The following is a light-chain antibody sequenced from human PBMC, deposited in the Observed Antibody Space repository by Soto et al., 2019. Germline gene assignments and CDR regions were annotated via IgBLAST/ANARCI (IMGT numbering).Light chain of an antibody. J-gene: IGLJ2*01. V-gene: IGLV1-47*01. CDR1: SSNIGSNY. CDR2: RNN. CDR3: AAWDDSLSGLV. Sequence: QAVVTQPPSASGTPEQRVTISCSGSSSNIGSNYVYWYQQLPGTAPKLLIYRNNQRPSGVPDRFSGSKSGTSASLAISGLRSEDEADYYCAAWDDSLSGLVFGGGTKLTVL.